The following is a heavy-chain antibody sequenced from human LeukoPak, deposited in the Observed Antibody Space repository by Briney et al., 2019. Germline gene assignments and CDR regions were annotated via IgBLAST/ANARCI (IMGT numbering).Heavy chain of an antibody. CDR2: ISSSSSYI. CDR3: ARVNSNIVVVTATLDY. D-gene: IGHD2-21*02. CDR1: GFTFSSYS. V-gene: IGHV3-21*01. Sequence: GGSLRLSCAASGFTFSSYSMNWVRQAPGKGLEWVSSISSSSSYIYYADSVKGRFTISRDNAKNSLYLQMNSLRAEDTAVYYCARVNSNIVVVTATLDYWGQGTLVTVSS. J-gene: IGHJ4*02.